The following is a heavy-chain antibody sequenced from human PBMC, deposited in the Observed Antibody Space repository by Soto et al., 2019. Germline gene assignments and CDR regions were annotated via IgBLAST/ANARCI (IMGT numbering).Heavy chain of an antibody. Sequence: SGGSLRLSCAASGFTFSSYSMNWVRQAPGQGLEWVSSISSSSSYIYYADSVKGRFTISRDNAKNSLYLQMNSLRAEDTAVYYCARDRSGYSRVPFFDYWGQGTLVTVSS. V-gene: IGHV3-21*01. CDR1: GFTFSSYS. CDR2: ISSSSSYI. CDR3: ARDRSGYSRVPFFDY. D-gene: IGHD3-9*01. J-gene: IGHJ4*02.